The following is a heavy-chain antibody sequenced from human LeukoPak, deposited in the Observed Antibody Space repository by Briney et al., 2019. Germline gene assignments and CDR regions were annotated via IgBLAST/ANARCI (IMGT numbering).Heavy chain of an antibody. CDR1: GGSISSYY. CDR2: IYYSGST. V-gene: IGHV4-59*06. J-gene: IGHJ4*02. D-gene: IGHD3-10*01. CDR3: ARRKRVVRGVILSGEIYFDY. Sequence: SETLSLTCTVSGGSISSYYWSWIRQPPGKGLEWIGYIYYSGSTYYNPSLKSRVTISVDTSKNQFSLKLSSVTAADTAVYYCARRKRVVRGVILSGEIYFDYWGQGTLVTVSS.